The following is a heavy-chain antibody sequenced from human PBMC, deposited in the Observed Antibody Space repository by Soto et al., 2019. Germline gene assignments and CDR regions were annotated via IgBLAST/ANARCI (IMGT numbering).Heavy chain of an antibody. CDR3: ARDLYSYGYFGHYYYYGMDV. CDR2: IWYDGSNK. J-gene: IGHJ6*02. V-gene: IGHV3-33*01. CDR1: GFNFSSYG. Sequence: QVQLVESGGGVVQPGRSLRLSCAASGFNFSSYGMHWVRQAPGKGLEWVAVIWYDGSNKYYADSVKGRFTISRDNSKNTLYLQMNSLRAEDTAVYYCARDLYSYGYFGHYYYYGMDVWGQGTTVTVSS. D-gene: IGHD5-18*01.